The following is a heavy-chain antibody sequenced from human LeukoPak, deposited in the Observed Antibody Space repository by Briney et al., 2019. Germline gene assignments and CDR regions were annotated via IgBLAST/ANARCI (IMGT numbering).Heavy chain of an antibody. V-gene: IGHV3-33*06. Sequence: QPGRSLRLSCAASEFTFSNYDMHWVRQAPGKGLEWVAVIWYDGSNKYYADSVKGRFTISRDNSKKTLSLQMNTLRGEDTAVYYCAKDGDTAMFTLFDYWGQGTLVTVSS. D-gene: IGHD5-18*01. CDR3: AKDGDTAMFTLFDY. CDR2: IWYDGSNK. CDR1: EFTFSNYD. J-gene: IGHJ4*02.